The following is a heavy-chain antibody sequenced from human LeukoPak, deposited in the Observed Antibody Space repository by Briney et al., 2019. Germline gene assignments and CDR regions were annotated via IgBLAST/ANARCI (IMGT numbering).Heavy chain of an antibody. CDR3: VRARAGGLDY. J-gene: IGHJ4*02. V-gene: IGHV3-30*04. CDR2: LSFDGAHK. CDR1: GFTFRHYA. D-gene: IGHD3-16*01. Sequence: PERSLRLSCAASGFTFRHYAVHWVRQAPGRGLEWVAVLSFDGAHKYYAESVKGRFTISKDNSNNTLFLQMDSPRLEDTALYYCVRARAGGLDYWGQGTLVTVSS.